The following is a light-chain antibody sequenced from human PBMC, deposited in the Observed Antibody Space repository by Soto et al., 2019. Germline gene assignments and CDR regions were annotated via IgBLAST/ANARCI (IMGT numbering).Light chain of an antibody. V-gene: IGLV2-14*01. CDR2: EVS. Sequence: QSALTQPASVSGSPGQSITISCTGSSSDVGGYGFVSWYQQHPGKAPKLMIYEVSNRPSGVSNRFSGPKSGNTASLTISGLQAEDEADYYCSSYTSSSTLRVFGGGTKVTVL. CDR3: SSYTSSSTLRV. CDR1: SSDVGGYGF. J-gene: IGLJ3*02.